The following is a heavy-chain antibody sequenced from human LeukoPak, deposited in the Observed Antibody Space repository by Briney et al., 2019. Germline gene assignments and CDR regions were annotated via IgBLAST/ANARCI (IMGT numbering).Heavy chain of an antibody. Sequence: GRSLRLSCAASGFTFSSYAMHWVRQAPGKGLEWVAVISYDGSNKYYADSVKGRFTISRDNSKNTLYLQMNSLRAEDTAVYYCTRDSSPYYYGSGSHDYWGQGTLVTVSS. CDR2: ISYDGSNK. J-gene: IGHJ4*02. CDR3: TRDSSPYYYGSGSHDY. V-gene: IGHV3-30*04. CDR1: GFTFSSYA. D-gene: IGHD3-10*01.